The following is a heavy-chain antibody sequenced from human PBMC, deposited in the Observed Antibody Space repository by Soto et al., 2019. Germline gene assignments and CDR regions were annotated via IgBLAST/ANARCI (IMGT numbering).Heavy chain of an antibody. D-gene: IGHD3-22*01. CDR3: ASGEFYASSGPNSPP. V-gene: IGHV3-21*01. CDR1: GFTFSYYS. CDR2: ISSSSSYI. J-gene: IGHJ5*02. Sequence: GGSLRLSCAASGFTFSYYSMNWVRQAPGKGLEWVSSISSSSSYIYYADSVKGRFTISRDNAKNSLYLQMNSLIAEDTAVYYCASGEFYASSGPNSPPWGQGTLVTVSS.